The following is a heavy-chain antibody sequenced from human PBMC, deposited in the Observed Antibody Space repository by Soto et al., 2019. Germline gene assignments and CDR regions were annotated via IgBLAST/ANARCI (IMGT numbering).Heavy chain of an antibody. D-gene: IGHD5-12*01. CDR1: GYTFTSYG. CDR3: ARDNSGFDAVDL. V-gene: IGHV1-18*04. Sequence: ASVKVSCKASGYTFTSYGISWVRQAPGQGLEWMGWISAYNGNTNYAQKLQGRVTMTTDTSTSTAYMELSSLRSDDTAVYYCARDNSGFDAVDLWGQGTMVTVSS. J-gene: IGHJ3*01. CDR2: ISAYNGNT.